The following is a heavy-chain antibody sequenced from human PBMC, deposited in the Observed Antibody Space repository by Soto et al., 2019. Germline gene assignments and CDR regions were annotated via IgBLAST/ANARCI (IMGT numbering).Heavy chain of an antibody. J-gene: IGHJ6*02. V-gene: IGHV1-69*13. CDR1: GGTFSSYA. CDR3: ARRIAVAGTDYYGMDV. Sequence: SVKVSCKASGGTFSSYAISWVRQAPGQGLEWMGGIIPIFGTANYAQKFQGRVTITADESTSTAYMELSSLRSEDTAVYYCARRIAVAGTDYYGMDVWGQGTTVTV. D-gene: IGHD6-19*01. CDR2: IIPIFGTA.